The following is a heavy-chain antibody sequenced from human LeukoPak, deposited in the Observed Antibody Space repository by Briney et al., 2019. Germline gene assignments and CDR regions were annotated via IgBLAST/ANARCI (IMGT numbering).Heavy chain of an antibody. CDR2: INPSGGST. J-gene: IGHJ4*02. V-gene: IGHV1-46*01. Sequence: WASVKVSCKASGYTFTSYYMHWVRQAPGQGLEWMGIINPSGGSTSYAQKFQGRVTMTRDTSTSTVYMELSSLRSEDTAVYYCARHLWEDVVVAATHPRYYFDYWGQGTLVTVSS. D-gene: IGHD2-15*01. CDR1: GYTFTSYY. CDR3: ARHLWEDVVVAATHPRYYFDY.